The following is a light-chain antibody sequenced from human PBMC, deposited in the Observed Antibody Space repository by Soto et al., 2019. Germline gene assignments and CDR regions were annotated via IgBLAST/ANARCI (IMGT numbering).Light chain of an antibody. CDR2: GGS. CDR3: QQYNKWPTT. Sequence: EIVMTQSPATLSVSPGGRASLSCRASQSIDIYVAWYHQKPGQAPKVLIYGGSTRATGIPARFSGSGSGTDFTLTVSSLQSEDFGVYYCQQYNKWPTTFGQGTRLEI. CDR1: QSIDIY. J-gene: IGKJ5*01. V-gene: IGKV3-15*01.